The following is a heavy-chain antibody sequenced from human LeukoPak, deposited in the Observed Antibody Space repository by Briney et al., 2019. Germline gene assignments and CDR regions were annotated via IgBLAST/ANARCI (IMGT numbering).Heavy chain of an antibody. V-gene: IGHV6-1*01. CDR3: AHGDIYFDY. Sequence: SKPLSSTCVISGDSVSSNAAAWNWIRHSPSRGLEWLGRTYSRSEWYYDYAVSVRGRITINPDTSKNQFSLHLTSVTPEDTAVYYCAHGDIYFDYWGQGTLITVSS. J-gene: IGHJ4*02. D-gene: IGHD2-15*01. CDR2: TYSRSEWYY. CDR1: GDSVSSNAAA.